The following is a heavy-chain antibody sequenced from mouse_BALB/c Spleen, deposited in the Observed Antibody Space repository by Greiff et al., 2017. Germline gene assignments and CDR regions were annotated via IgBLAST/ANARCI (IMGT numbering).Heavy chain of an antibody. V-gene: IGHV5-12-2*01. J-gene: IGHJ4*01. Sequence: EVMLVESGGGLVQPGGSLKLSCAASGFTFSSYTMSWVRQTPEKRLEWVAYISHGGGSTYYPDTVKGRFTISRDNAKNTLYLQMSSLKSEDTAMYYCARQGGYGNSYAMDYWGEGTSVTVSS. CDR2: ISHGGGST. CDR1: GFTFSSYT. CDR3: ARQGGYGNSYAMDY. D-gene: IGHD2-1*01.